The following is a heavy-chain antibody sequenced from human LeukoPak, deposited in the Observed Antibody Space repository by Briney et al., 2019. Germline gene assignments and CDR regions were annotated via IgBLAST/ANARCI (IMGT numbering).Heavy chain of an antibody. CDR1: GGSFSGYY. D-gene: IGHD1-26*01. J-gene: IGHJ3*02. CDR3: ARGWEVAFDI. Sequence: PSETLSLTCAVYGGSFSGYYWSWIRQPPGKGLEWIGEINHSGSTNYNPSLKSRLTISEDTSKNQFSLKLSSVTAADTAVYYCARGWEVAFDIWGQGTMVTVSS. V-gene: IGHV4-34*01. CDR2: INHSGST.